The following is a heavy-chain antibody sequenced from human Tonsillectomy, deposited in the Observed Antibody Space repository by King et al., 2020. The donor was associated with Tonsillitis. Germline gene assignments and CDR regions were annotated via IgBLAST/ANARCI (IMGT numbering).Heavy chain of an antibody. CDR2: IYDTENT. CDR1: GGSISGGAYY. Sequence: QLQESGPGLVKPSQTLSLTCTVSGGSISGGAYYWSWIRQHPGKGLEWIGYIYDTENTYYNPSLKSRLAISVDTSKNQFSLKLSSVTAADTAVYYCGSYEGVVFDPWGQGTPVTVSS. CDR3: GSYEGVVFDP. J-gene: IGHJ5*02. V-gene: IGHV4-31*03. D-gene: IGHD5-12*01.